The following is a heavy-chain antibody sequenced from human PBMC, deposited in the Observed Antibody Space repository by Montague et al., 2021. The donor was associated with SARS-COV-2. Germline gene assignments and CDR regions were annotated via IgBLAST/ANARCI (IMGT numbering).Heavy chain of an antibody. CDR2: IYFTGKT. V-gene: IGHV4-39*02. CDR3: ARWGLNNAFDV. D-gene: IGHD1/OR15-1a*01. J-gene: IGHJ3*01. Sequence: SETLSLTCSVSGDSISRSHYFWAWIRQPPGMGLEWIGSIYFTGKTYYHPSLKSRVTISIDTSKNHFSLRLSSVTAADSAVFYCARWGLNNAFDVWGLGTMLTISS. CDR1: GDSISRSHYF.